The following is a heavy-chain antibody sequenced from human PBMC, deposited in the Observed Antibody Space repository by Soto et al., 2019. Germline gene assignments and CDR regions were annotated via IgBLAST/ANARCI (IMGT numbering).Heavy chain of an antibody. CDR1: GGTFSSYT. D-gene: IGHD6-6*01. CDR2: IIPILGIA. J-gene: IGHJ6*03. V-gene: IGHV1-69*02. CDR3: ARGGTIGDSSSRELDYYHYYKDV. Sequence: SVKVSCKASGGTFSSYTISWVRQAPGQGLEWMGRIIPILGIANYAQKFQGRVPITADKSTSTAYMELSSLRSEDPAVYYCARGGTIGDSSSRELDYYHYYKDVWRKGYKVRVPS.